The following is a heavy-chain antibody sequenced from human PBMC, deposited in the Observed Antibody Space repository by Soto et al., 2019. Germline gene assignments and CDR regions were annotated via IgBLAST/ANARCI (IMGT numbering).Heavy chain of an antibody. CDR3: ARGHSTDCSNGLCSFFYNHEMDF. J-gene: IGHJ6*02. CDR2: INPKSGGT. D-gene: IGHD2-8*01. V-gene: IGHV1-2*04. CDR1: GYSFTDYH. Sequence: ASVKVSCKASGYSFTDYHIHWVRQAPGQGLEWLGRINPKSGGTSTAQKFQGWVTMTRDRSISTVYMELTRLRSDDTAVYFCARGHSTDCSNGLCSFFYNHEMDFWCQGTTVTVSS.